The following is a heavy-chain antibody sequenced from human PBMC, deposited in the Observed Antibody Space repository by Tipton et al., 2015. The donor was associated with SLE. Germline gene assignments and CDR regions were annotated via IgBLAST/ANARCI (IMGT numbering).Heavy chain of an antibody. D-gene: IGHD1-26*01. Sequence: TLSLTCSVSGGSMNNGRYYWGWIRQPPGKGLEGIGTGHYSGATYKHSSLKNRITISVDTSKNQFSLKLSSVTAAGTAVYYCARRGSWWYFDLWGRGTLVTVSS. J-gene: IGHJ2*01. CDR1: GGSMNNGRYY. CDR2: GHYSGAT. V-gene: IGHV4-39*07. CDR3: ARRGSWWYFDL.